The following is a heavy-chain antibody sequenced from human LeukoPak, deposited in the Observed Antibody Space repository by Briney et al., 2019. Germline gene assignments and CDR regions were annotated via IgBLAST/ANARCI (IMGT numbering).Heavy chain of an antibody. CDR1: GGTFSSYA. Sequence: GASVKVSCKASGGTFSSYAISWVRQAPGQGLEWMGGIIPIFGTANYAQKFQGRVTITTDESTSTAYMELSSLRSEDTAVYYRASRIAVAGKGEFDYWGQGTLVTVSS. D-gene: IGHD6-19*01. J-gene: IGHJ4*02. CDR3: ASRIAVAGKGEFDY. V-gene: IGHV1-69*05. CDR2: IIPIFGTA.